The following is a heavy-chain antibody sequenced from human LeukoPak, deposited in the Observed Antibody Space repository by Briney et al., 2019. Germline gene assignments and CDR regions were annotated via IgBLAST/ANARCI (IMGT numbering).Heavy chain of an antibody. CDR1: GFTFSSYA. CDR3: ARGSTVVTGDFDY. V-gene: IGHV3-7*01. J-gene: IGHJ4*02. Sequence: PGGSLRLSCAASGFTFSSYAMSWVRQAPGKGLEWVANIKQDGSEKYYVDSVKGRFTISGDNAKNSLYLQMNSLRAEDTAVYYCARGSTVVTGDFDYWGQGTLVTVSS. CDR2: IKQDGSEK. D-gene: IGHD4-17*01.